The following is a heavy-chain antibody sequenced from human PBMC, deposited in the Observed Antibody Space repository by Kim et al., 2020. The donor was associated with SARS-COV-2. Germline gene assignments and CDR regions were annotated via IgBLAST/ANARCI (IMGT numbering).Heavy chain of an antibody. D-gene: IGHD3-16*01. Sequence: TYTPSRKGRVTLSVDTSKNQFSLKLTSVTAADTAVYYCARARFGELFVDYWGQGTLVTVSS. J-gene: IGHJ4*02. CDR3: ARARFGELFVDY. V-gene: IGHV4-59*01.